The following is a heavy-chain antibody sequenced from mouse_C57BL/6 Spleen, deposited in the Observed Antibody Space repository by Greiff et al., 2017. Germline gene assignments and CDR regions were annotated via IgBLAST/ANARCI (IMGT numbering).Heavy chain of an antibody. CDR3: TRAGITTVVASYYFDY. D-gene: IGHD1-1*01. CDR1: GFTFSSYA. Sequence: EVKLVESGEGLVKPGGSLKLSCAASGFTFSSYAMSWVRQTPEKRLEWVAYISSGGDYIYYADTVKGRFTISRDNARNTLYLQMSSLKSEDTAMYYCTRAGITTVVASYYFDYWGQGTTLTVSS. V-gene: IGHV5-9-1*02. J-gene: IGHJ2*01. CDR2: ISSGGDYI.